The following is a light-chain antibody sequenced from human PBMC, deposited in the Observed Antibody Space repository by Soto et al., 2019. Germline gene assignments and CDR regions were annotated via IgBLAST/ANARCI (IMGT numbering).Light chain of an antibody. V-gene: IGLV2-14*01. J-gene: IGLJ2*01. Sequence: QSALTQPASVSGSPGQSITISCTGTSNDLGGYNFVSWYQHHPGKTPKLIIYEVTNRPSGVSIRFSASKSGNTASLTISSLQAEDEDYCNCSSYTSNSILVFGGGTKVTVL. CDR2: EVT. CDR3: SSYTSNSILV. CDR1: SNDLGGYNF.